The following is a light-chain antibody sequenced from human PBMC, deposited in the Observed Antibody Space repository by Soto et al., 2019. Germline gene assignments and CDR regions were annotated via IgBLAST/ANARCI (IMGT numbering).Light chain of an antibody. CDR1: SSDVGGYNY. Sequence: QTVVTQPASVSGSPGQSITISCTGTSSDVGGYNYVSWYQQRPGKAPKLMIYDVSNRPSGVSNRFSASESGNTASLTISGLQADDEADYYCSSYTSSSTVVFGGGTKLTVL. V-gene: IGLV2-14*03. J-gene: IGLJ2*01. CDR3: SSYTSSSTVV. CDR2: DVS.